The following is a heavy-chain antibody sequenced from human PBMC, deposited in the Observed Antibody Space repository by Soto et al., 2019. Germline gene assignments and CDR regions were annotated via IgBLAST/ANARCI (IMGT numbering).Heavy chain of an antibody. CDR2: ITGSGSRT. CDR3: AGGLSSGLDY. J-gene: IGHJ4*02. CDR1: GYTFSRYT. Sequence: GGSLRLSCAASGYTFSRYTMTWVRQAPGKGLEWVSSITGSGSRTYYADSVKGRFTISRDNSRNTLYLQMNSLRAEDTAVYYCAGGLSSGLDYWGQGALVTVSS. V-gene: IGHV3-23*01. D-gene: IGHD3-22*01.